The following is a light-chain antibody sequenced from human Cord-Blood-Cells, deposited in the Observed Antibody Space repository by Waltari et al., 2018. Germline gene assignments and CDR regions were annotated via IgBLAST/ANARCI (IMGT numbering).Light chain of an antibody. Sequence: IQMTQSPSSLSASVGDRVTITCQASQDISNYLDWYQQKPGKAPKLLIYDASSLQRGVPSRFSGSGSGTDFTLTISSLQPEDFATYYCLQDDNFPHTFGEGTKVEIK. CDR3: LQDDNFPHT. V-gene: IGKV1-6*01. CDR2: DAS. CDR1: QDISNY. J-gene: IGKJ4*01.